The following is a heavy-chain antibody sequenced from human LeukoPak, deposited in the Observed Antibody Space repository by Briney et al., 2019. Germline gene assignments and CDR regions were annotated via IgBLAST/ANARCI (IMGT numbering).Heavy chain of an antibody. Sequence: GGSLRLSCAASGFTFSSYEMKWVRQAPGKGLEWVSYISSSGSTTHYADSVKGRFTISRDNAKNSLYLQMNSLRAEDTAVYYCASIPQAFDIWGQGTMVTVSS. CDR1: GFTFSSYE. CDR3: ASIPQAFDI. J-gene: IGHJ3*02. V-gene: IGHV3-48*03. CDR2: ISSSGSTT.